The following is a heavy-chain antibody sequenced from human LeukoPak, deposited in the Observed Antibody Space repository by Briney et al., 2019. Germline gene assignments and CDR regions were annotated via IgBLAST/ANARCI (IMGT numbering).Heavy chain of an antibody. V-gene: IGHV1-2*02. J-gene: IGHJ4*02. CDR1: RYTFTDSY. CDR2: ISPNSGGT. D-gene: IGHD4-17*01. Sequence: ASVKVSCKASRYTFTDSYMHWVRQAPGQGLEWMGWISPNSGGTNYAQKFQGRVTMTRDTSISTAYMELSRLRSDDTAVYYCAKDLRWGTVTTFPYWGQGTLVTVSS. CDR3: AKDLRWGTVTTFPY.